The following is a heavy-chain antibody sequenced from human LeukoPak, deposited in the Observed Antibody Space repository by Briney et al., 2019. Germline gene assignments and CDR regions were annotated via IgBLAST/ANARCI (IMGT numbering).Heavy chain of an antibody. CDR1: GFRFGSYA. CDR3: ATGSHGGGDY. Sequence: GASVKVSCKTSGFRFGSYAINWLRQAPGQGLEWMGAITPVTGPTNYAQKFQDRATITAVESTDTAYMEMSGLRSEDTAVFYCATGSHGGGDYWGQGSLVIVSS. V-gene: IGHV1-69*01. J-gene: IGHJ4*02. CDR2: ITPVTGPT. D-gene: IGHD3-10*01.